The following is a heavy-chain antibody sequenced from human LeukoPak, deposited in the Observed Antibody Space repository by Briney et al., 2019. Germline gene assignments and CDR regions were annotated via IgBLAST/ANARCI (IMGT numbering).Heavy chain of an antibody. D-gene: IGHD2-8*01. Sequence: VKVSCKASGYTFTSYGISWVRQAPGQWLEWMGWISAYNGNTNYAQKLQGRVTMTTDTTTSTAYMELRSLRSDDTAVYYCAREGEVYDYFDYWGQGTLVTVSS. J-gene: IGHJ4*02. CDR2: ISAYNGNT. CDR3: AREGEVYDYFDY. CDR1: GYTFTSYG. V-gene: IGHV1-18*01.